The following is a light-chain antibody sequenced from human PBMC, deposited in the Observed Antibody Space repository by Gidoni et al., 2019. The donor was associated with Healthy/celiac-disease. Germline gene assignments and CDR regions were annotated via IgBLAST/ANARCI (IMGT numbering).Light chain of an antibody. J-gene: IGKJ3*01. CDR1: QSVSSY. CDR2: DAS. Sequence: EIVLTQSPATLSLSPGESATLSCRASQSVSSYLAWYQQKPGQAPRLLIYDASNRATGIPARFSGSGSGTDFTLTISSLEPEDFAVYYCQQRSNWPRITFGPXTKVDIK. CDR3: QQRSNWPRIT. V-gene: IGKV3-11*01.